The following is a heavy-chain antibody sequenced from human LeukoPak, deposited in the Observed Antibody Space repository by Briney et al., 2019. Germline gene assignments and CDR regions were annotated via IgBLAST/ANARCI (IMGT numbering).Heavy chain of an antibody. CDR3: ARDWNYYYYYGMDV. Sequence: PAGSLRLPCATSGFTLRYYQMNWVRQAPGKGLEWVSSISSSSSYIYYADSVKGRFTISRDNARNSLYLQMNSLRAEDTAVYYCARDWNYYYYYGMDVWGQGTTVTVSS. V-gene: IGHV3-21*01. CDR1: GFTLRYYQ. CDR2: ISSSSSYI. D-gene: IGHD1-1*01. J-gene: IGHJ6*02.